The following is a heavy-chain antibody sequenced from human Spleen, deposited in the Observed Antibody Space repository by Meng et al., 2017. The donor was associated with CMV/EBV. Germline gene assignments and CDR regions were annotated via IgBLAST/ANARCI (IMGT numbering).Heavy chain of an antibody. CDR3: ARLGFKYYDFWSGYLDAFDI. CDR2: IYYSGST. D-gene: IGHD3-3*01. Sequence: GSLRLSCTVSGGSISSYYWSWIRQPPGKGLEWIGYIYYSGSTYYTPSLKSRVTISVDTSRNQFSLKLSSVTAADTAVYYCARLGFKYYDFWSGYLDAFDIWGQGTKVTVSS. V-gene: IGHV4-59*04. J-gene: IGHJ3*02. CDR1: GGSISSYY.